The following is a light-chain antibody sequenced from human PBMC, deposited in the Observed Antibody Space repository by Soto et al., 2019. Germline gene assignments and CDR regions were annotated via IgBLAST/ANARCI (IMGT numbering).Light chain of an antibody. Sequence: EIVLTQSPGTLSLAPGERATLSCRASQSVSSSYLAWYQQKPGQAPRLLIFGASNRATGIPDRFSGSGSGTDFTLTISRLEPEDFTLYFCQQYGSSPPTFGQGTKVEI. V-gene: IGKV3-20*01. CDR2: GAS. CDR3: QQYGSSPPT. J-gene: IGKJ1*01. CDR1: QSVSSSY.